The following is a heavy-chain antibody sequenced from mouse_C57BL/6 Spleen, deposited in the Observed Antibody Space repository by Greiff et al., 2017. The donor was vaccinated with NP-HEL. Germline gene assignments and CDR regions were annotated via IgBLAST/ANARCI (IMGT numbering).Heavy chain of an antibody. CDR2: IDPSDSYT. Sequence: QVQLQQPGAELVRPGTSVKLSCKASGYTFTSYWMHWVKQRPGQGLEWIGVIDPSDSYTNYNQKFKGKATLTVDTSSSTAYMQLSSLTSEDSAVYYCARGGYYYGSTFDYWGKGTTLTVSS. CDR1: GYTFTSYW. J-gene: IGHJ2*01. V-gene: IGHV1-59*01. D-gene: IGHD1-1*01. CDR3: ARGGYYYGSTFDY.